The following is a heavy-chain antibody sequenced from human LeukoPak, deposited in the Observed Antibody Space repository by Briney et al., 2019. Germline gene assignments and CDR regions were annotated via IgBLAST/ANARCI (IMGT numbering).Heavy chain of an antibody. CDR2: IYHSGST. Sequence: LHCAVSGGSISSRGYTWSWIRQPPKKGLEWIGYIYHSGSTYYNPSLKSRVTISVDRSKNKFSLKLSSVTAEDTAVYYCAKDSFYEAGLRYFDWLSTNYYYGMYVWGQGTTVTVSS. CDR3: AKDSFYEAGLRYFDWLSTNYYYGMYV. V-gene: IGHV4-30-2*01. D-gene: IGHD3-9*01. J-gene: IGHJ6*02. CDR1: GGSISSRGYT.